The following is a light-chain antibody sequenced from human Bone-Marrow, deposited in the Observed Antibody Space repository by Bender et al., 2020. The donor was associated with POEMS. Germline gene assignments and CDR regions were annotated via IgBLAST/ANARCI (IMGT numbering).Light chain of an antibody. V-gene: IGLV1-47*01. J-gene: IGLJ2*01. Sequence: QSVLTQPPSASGTPGQTVTISCSGSTSNIGGNYVYWYQQVPGTAPKLLIYTNDQRPSGVPDRFSGSKSGTSASLAISGLRSDDEADYYCVAWDDTLNGWVFGGGTKLTVL. CDR2: TND. CDR3: VAWDDTLNGWV. CDR1: TSNIGGNY.